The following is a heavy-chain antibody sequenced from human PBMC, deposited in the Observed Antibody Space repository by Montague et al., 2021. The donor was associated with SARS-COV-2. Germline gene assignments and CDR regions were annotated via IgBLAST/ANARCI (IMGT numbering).Heavy chain of an antibody. CDR2: VYYSGNT. V-gene: IGHV4-34*01. J-gene: IGHJ4*02. D-gene: IGHD6-6*01. CDR3: ARGPDGGAARLRYYFDH. CDR1: GGSISGDH. Sequence: SETLSLTCAVYGGSISGDHWSWIRQPPGKGLEWIGEVYYSGNTNYNVSLKSRVTMSVDRSKSQFSLKVRSVTAADTAVYYCARGPDGGAARLRYYFDHWGQGTLVTVSS.